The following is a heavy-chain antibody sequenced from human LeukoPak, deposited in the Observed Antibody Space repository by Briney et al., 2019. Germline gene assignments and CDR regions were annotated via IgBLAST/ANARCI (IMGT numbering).Heavy chain of an antibody. CDR1: GGTFSSYA. J-gene: IGHJ3*02. D-gene: IGHD2-21*02. CDR3: APLLPSDAFDI. Sequence: GSSVKVSCKASGGTFSSYAISWVRQAPGQGLEWMGGIIPIFGTANHAQKFQGRVTITADVSTSTAYMELSSLRSEDTAVYYCAPLLPSDAFDIWGQGTMVTVSS. V-gene: IGHV1-69*01. CDR2: IIPIFGTA.